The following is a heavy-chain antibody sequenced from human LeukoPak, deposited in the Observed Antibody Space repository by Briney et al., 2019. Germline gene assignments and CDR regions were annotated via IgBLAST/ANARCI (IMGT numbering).Heavy chain of an antibody. CDR2: IRYDGSYK. D-gene: IGHD3-10*01. J-gene: IGHJ4*02. Sequence: GGSLRLSYAASGFTFSSYGMHWARQAPGKGLEWVAFIRYDGSYKYFADSVKGRFTISRDNSKNTLYLQMNSLRAEDTAVYYCAKDTPGMVRGHFDYWGQGTLITVSS. V-gene: IGHV3-30*02. CDR1: GFTFSSYG. CDR3: AKDTPGMVRGHFDY.